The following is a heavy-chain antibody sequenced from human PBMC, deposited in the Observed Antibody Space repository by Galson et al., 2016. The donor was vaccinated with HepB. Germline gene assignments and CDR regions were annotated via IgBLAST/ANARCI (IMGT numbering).Heavy chain of an antibody. Sequence: SLRLSCAASGFTFRSYEMHWVRQAPGKGLEWVSYISSSGSTIKDADSVKGRFTISRDNAKNPLYLQMNSLRAEDTAVYYCARDMSSGWYWVYFDYWGQGTLVTVSS. D-gene: IGHD6-19*01. CDR1: GFTFRSYE. V-gene: IGHV3-48*03. CDR3: ARDMSSGWYWVYFDY. J-gene: IGHJ4*02. CDR2: ISSSGSTI.